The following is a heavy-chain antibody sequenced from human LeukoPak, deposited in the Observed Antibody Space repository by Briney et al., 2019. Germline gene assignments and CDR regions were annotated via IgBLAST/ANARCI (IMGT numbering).Heavy chain of an antibody. V-gene: IGHV3-23*01. CDR1: GFTFSSHA. CDR3: AKGNMDILTGQNWFDP. D-gene: IGHD3-9*01. J-gene: IGHJ5*02. Sequence: PVGSLRLSCGASGFTFSSHAMTWVRQAPGKGLEWVSAISGSGGSTYYADSVKGRFTISRDNSKNTLYLQMNSLRAEDTAVYYCAKGNMDILTGQNWFDPWGQGTLVTVSS. CDR2: ISGSGGST.